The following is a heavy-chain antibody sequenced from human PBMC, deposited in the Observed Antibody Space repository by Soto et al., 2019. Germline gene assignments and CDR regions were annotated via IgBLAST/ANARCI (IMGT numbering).Heavy chain of an antibody. CDR1: GFTFSSYS. Sequence: EVQLVESGGGLVKPGGSLRLSCAASGFTFSSYSMNWVRQAPGKGLEWVSSISSSSSYIYYADSVKGRFTISRDNAKNSLYLQMNSLRAEDTAVYYCARSSITIFGVVIGEAFDIWGQGTMVTVSS. V-gene: IGHV3-21*01. J-gene: IGHJ3*02. CDR2: ISSSSSYI. D-gene: IGHD3-3*01. CDR3: ARSSITIFGVVIGEAFDI.